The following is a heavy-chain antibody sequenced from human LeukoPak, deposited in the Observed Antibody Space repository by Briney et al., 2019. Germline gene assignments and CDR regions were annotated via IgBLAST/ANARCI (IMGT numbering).Heavy chain of an antibody. CDR2: IYYSGST. V-gene: IGHV4-34*01. CDR1: GGSFSGYY. J-gene: IGHJ4*02. Sequence: SETLSLTCAVYGGSFSGYYWSWIRQPPGKGLEWIGNIYYSGSTYYNPSLNSRVIISVDTSKNQLSLKLSSVTAADTAVYYCASSGFYYDSRFWSQGTLVTVSS. CDR3: ASSGFYYDSRF. D-gene: IGHD3-22*01.